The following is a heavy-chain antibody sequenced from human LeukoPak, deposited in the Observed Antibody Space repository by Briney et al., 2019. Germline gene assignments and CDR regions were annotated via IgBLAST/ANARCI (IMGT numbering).Heavy chain of an antibody. J-gene: IGHJ4*02. CDR1: GFTFSSYG. D-gene: IGHD6-19*01. Sequence: PGGSLRLSCAASGFTFSSYGMHWVRQAPGKGLEWVAVIWYDGSNKYYADSVKGRFTISRDNFKNTLYLQMNSLRAEDTAVYYCARDHSSGWYSDYFDYWGQGTLVTVSS. V-gene: IGHV3-33*01. CDR3: ARDHSSGWYSDYFDY. CDR2: IWYDGSNK.